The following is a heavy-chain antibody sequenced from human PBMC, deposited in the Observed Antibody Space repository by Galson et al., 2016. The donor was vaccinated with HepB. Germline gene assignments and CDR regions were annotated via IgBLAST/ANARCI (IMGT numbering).Heavy chain of an antibody. D-gene: IGHD3-9*01. CDR1: GFSLNSGGEG. CDR2: FYFGGST. Sequence: LVKPTQTLTLTCTFSGFSLNSGGEGVGWIRQPPGKGLAWIGSFYFGGSTYYNPSLKSRVTFSVDTSKNQFSLKLTSVTAADTAVYYCARHDSDDLLTAYDYWGQGTLVTVSS. CDR3: ARHDSDDLLTAYDY. J-gene: IGHJ4*02. V-gene: IGHV4-39*01.